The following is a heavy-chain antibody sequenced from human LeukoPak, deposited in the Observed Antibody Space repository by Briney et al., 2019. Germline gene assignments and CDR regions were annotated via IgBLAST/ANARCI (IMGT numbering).Heavy chain of an antibody. Sequence: ASVKVSCKASGYTFTGYYMHWVRQAPGQGLEWMGWINPNSGGTNYAQKFQGRVTMTRDTSISTAYTELSRLRSDDTAVYYCARALSLSYGMDVWGQGTTVTVSS. CDR2: INPNSGGT. CDR1: GYTFTGYY. V-gene: IGHV1-2*02. D-gene: IGHD3-16*01. J-gene: IGHJ6*02. CDR3: ARALSLSYGMDV.